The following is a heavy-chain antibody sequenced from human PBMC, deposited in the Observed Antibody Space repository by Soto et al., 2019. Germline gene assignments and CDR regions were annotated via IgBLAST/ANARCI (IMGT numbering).Heavy chain of an antibody. D-gene: IGHD3-22*01. V-gene: IGHV1-8*01. CDR2: MNPNSGNT. J-gene: IGHJ4*02. CDR3: ARGQRVYYYDSSGYCAY. CDR1: GYTFTSYD. Sequence: ASVKVSCKASGYTFTSYDINWVRQATGQGLEWMGWMNPNSGNTGYAQKFQGRVTMTRNTSISTAYMELSSLRSEDTAVYYCARGQRVYYYDSSGYCAYWGQGTLVTVSS.